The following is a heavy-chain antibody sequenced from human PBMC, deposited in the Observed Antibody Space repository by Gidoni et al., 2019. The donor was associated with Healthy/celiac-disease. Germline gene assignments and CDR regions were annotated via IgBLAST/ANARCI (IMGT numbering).Heavy chain of an antibody. Sequence: EVQLVESGGGLVKPGGSLRLSCAASGFTFSNAWMSWVRQAQGKGLEWVGRIKSKTDGGTTDYAAPVKGRFTISRDDSKNTLYLQMNSLKTEDTAVYYCTTDRGFTMIVVAPYWGQGTLVTVSS. CDR3: TTDRGFTMIVVAPY. V-gene: IGHV3-15*01. CDR2: IKSKTDGGTT. CDR1: GFTFSNAW. J-gene: IGHJ4*02. D-gene: IGHD3-22*01.